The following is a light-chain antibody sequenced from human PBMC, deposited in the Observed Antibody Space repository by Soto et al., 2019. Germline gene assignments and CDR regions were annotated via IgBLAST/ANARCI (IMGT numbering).Light chain of an antibody. CDR1: QSVTNNY. V-gene: IGKV3-20*01. CDR2: GAS. J-gene: IGKJ1*01. Sequence: EIVLTQSPGTLSLSPGERATLSCRASQSVTNNYLAWYQQKPGQAPRLLIYGASSRATGIPDRFSGSGSGTDFTLTISRLEPEDFALYYCQQYARLPRTFGQGTKVEIK. CDR3: QQYARLPRT.